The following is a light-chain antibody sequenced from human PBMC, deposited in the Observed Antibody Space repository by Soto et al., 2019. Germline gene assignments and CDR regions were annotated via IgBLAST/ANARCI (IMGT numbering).Light chain of an antibody. V-gene: IGLV2-14*01. J-gene: IGLJ2*01. CDR3: SSYTTIKTVI. CDR2: DVT. Sequence: QSALAQPASVSGSPGQSITISCTGTSSDVGAYNYVSWYHQHHPGKAPELIIYDVTDRPSGVSTRFSGSKSGNTASLTISGLQAEDEGDYYGSSYTTIKTVIFGGGTKLTV. CDR1: SSDVGAYNY.